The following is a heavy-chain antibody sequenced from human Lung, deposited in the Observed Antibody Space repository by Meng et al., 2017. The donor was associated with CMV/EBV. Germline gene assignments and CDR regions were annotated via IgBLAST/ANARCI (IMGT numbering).Heavy chain of an antibody. V-gene: IGHV6-1*01. CDR1: GDIVSSNSAA. Sequence: MHDSGPGLAKPSLTSPLPCAISGDIVSSNSAAWHWIRQSPSRGLEWLGRTYYRSKWYHEYAVSVKSRITSSPDTPKSQFSLQLNSMTPEDTAVYYCARGINGGCGDWGQGTLVTVSS. J-gene: IGHJ4*02. CDR2: TYYRSKWYH. CDR3: ARGINGGCGD. D-gene: IGHD4-23*01.